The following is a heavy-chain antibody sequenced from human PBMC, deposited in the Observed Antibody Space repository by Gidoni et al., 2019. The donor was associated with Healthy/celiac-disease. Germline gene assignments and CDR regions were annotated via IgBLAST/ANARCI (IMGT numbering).Heavy chain of an antibody. CDR1: GGTFSSYA. J-gene: IGHJ1*01. Sequence: QVQLVQSGAEVKKPGSSVTVSCKASGGTFSSYAISWVRQAPGQGLEWMGGIIPIFGTANYAQKFQGRVTITADESTSTAYMELSSLRSEDTAVYYCARDPPDSSGYPIAEYFQHWGQGTLVTVSS. D-gene: IGHD3-22*01. CDR3: ARDPPDSSGYPIAEYFQH. CDR2: IIPIFGTA. V-gene: IGHV1-69*01.